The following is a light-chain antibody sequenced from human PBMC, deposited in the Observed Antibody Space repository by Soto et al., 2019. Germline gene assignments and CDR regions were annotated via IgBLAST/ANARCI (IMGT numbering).Light chain of an antibody. CDR1: QSVGSNY. CDR2: GAS. Sequence: EIVLTQSPGTLSLSPGERATLSCRASQSVGSNYLAWYQQKPGQAPRLLIYGASSRATGIPDRFNGGGSGTDFTLTISRLEPEDFAVYYCQQYGSSHWTFGQGTKVDIK. CDR3: QQYGSSHWT. V-gene: IGKV3-20*01. J-gene: IGKJ1*01.